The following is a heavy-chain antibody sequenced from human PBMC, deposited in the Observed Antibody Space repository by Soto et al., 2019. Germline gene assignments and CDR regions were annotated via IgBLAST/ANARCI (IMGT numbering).Heavy chain of an antibody. CDR1: GYSFAAYW. Sequence: GESLKISCKGSGYSFAAYWIAWVRQMPGKGLEWIGIIYPTDSDTRYSPSFQGQVTISADKSITTAYLQWSSLKASDTAIYYCARFEHYIVDVWGQGTTVTVSS. CDR2: IYPTDSDT. D-gene: IGHD4-4*01. J-gene: IGHJ6*02. CDR3: ARFEHYIVDV. V-gene: IGHV5-51*01.